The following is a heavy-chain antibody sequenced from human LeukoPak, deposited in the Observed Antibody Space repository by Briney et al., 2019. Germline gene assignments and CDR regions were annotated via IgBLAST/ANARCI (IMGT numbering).Heavy chain of an antibody. CDR2: IYYSGTT. Sequence: PSETLSLTCTVSGGSITSAEYYWSWVRQPPGKGLEWIGYIYYSGTTYYNPSLKSRITISLDTSKTQFSLKLSSVTAADTAVYYCARVKVGYTYFFDYWGQGTLVTVSS. CDR3: ARVKVGYTYFFDY. CDR1: GGSITSAEYY. V-gene: IGHV4-30-4*01. D-gene: IGHD5-24*01. J-gene: IGHJ4*02.